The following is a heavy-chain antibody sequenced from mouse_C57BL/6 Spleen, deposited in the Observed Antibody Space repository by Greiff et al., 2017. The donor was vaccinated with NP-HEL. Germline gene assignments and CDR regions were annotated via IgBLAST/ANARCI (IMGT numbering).Heavy chain of an antibody. Sequence: EVQLQQSGPELVKPGASVKISCKASGYTFTDYYMNWVKQSHGKSLEWIGDINPNNGGTSYNQKFKGKATLTVDKSSSTAYMELRSLTSEDSAVYYCARREGYGYWFAYWGQGTLVTVSA. V-gene: IGHV1-26*01. D-gene: IGHD2-2*01. CDR1: GYTFTDYY. CDR2: INPNNGGT. J-gene: IGHJ3*01. CDR3: ARREGYGYWFAY.